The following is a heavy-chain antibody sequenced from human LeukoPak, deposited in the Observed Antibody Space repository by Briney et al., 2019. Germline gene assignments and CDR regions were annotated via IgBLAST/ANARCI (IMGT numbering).Heavy chain of an antibody. CDR3: AKSGSYSTRGYFDY. D-gene: IGHD1-26*01. CDR2: IKQDGSEK. V-gene: IGHV3-7*01. Sequence: SGGSLRLSCAASGFTFSSYWMSWVRQAPGKGLEWVANIKQDGSEKYYVDSVKGRFTISRDNAKNSLYLQMNSLRAEDTAVYYCAKSGSYSTRGYFDYWGQGTLVTVSS. CDR1: GFTFSSYW. J-gene: IGHJ4*02.